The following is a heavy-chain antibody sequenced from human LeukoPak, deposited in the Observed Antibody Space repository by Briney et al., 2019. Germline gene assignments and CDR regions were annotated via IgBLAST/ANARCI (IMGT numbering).Heavy chain of an antibody. CDR1: GYSFTSYW. CDR3: ARLGPRPMATYGTDNTARRSFDAFDI. CDR2: IYPGDSDT. V-gene: IGHV5-51*01. D-gene: IGHD5-24*01. Sequence: GESLKTCCKGSGYSFTSYWIGWVPQMTGKGLEWMGIIYPGDSDTRYSPYFQAQGTNSADKSISTAYLQWSRLKASGTAMYYCARLGPRPMATYGTDNTARRSFDAFDIWGQGTMVTVSS. J-gene: IGHJ3*02.